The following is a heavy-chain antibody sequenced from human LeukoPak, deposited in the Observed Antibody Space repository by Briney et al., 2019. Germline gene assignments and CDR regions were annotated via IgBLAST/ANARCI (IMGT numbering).Heavy chain of an antibody. CDR2: ISLTSSKI. D-gene: IGHD6-19*01. CDR1: GFTLSSYW. V-gene: IGHV3-48*01. Sequence: GGSLRLSCAASGFTLSSYWMSWVRQAPGKGLEWVSYISLTSSKIYYADSVKGRFTISRDNAKNSLYLQMNSLRAEDTAVYYCARIVVGIAVPNTFDYWGQGTLVTVSS. CDR3: ARIVVGIAVPNTFDY. J-gene: IGHJ4*02.